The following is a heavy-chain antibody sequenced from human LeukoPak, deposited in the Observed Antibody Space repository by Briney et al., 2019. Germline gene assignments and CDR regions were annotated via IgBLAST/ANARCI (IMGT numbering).Heavy chain of an antibody. CDR2: IYTSGST. V-gene: IGHV4-61*02. D-gene: IGHD2-2*01. J-gene: IGHJ5*02. Sequence: SQTLSLTCTVSGGSISSGSYYWSWIRQPAGKGLEWIGRIYTSGSTNYNPSLKSRVTISVDTSKNQFSLKLSSVTAADTAVYYCAREHIVVVPALVIWFDPWGQGTLVTVSS. CDR1: GGSISSGSYY. CDR3: AREHIVVVPALVIWFDP.